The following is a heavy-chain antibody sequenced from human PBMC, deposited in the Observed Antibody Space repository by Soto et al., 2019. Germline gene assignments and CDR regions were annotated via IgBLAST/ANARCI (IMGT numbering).Heavy chain of an antibody. V-gene: IGHV4-4*07. J-gene: IGHJ4*02. Sequence: SETLSLTCTVASGSVSAYYWSWIRQPAGKGLEWIGRIFVNGNTNYNPSLRSRVTISVDTSKGQFSLNLTSVTAADTAVYFCARSGGSYNFDSWGQGILVTVSS. CDR1: SGSVSAYY. D-gene: IGHD1-1*01. CDR2: IFVNGNT. CDR3: ARSGGSYNFDS.